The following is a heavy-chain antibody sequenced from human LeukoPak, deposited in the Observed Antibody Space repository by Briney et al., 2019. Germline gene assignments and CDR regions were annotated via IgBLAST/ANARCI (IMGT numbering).Heavy chain of an antibody. CDR2: INPNGAYT. V-gene: IGHV1-46*01. Sequence: GASVKVSFKASGYSFTINYINWVRQAPGQGLEWMGVINPNGAYTTYAEIFQGRVSMTSDTSTRTVYMELSSLTSEDTAMYYCARLDYTSGSFFDFWGQGTLVTVSS. D-gene: IGHD3-10*01. CDR1: GYSFTINY. CDR3: ARLDYTSGSFFDF. J-gene: IGHJ4*02.